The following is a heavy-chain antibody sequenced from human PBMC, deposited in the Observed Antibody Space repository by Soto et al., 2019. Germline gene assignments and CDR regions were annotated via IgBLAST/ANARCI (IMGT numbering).Heavy chain of an antibody. CDR1: GDSISNYF. V-gene: IGHV4-59*01. Sequence: PSETLSLTGTVSGDSISNYFWHWIRQPPGKGLEWIGYIFHSGITSYNPSLKSRVTISFDTSKSQFSLKLSSVTAADTAVYFCARDSSVAVAGHYFYGLDVWGQGTTVTVSS. D-gene: IGHD6-19*01. J-gene: IGHJ6*02. CDR3: ARDSSVAVAGHYFYGLDV. CDR2: IFHSGIT.